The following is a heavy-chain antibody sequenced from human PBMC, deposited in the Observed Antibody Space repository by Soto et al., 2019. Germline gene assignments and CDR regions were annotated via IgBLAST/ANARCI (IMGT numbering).Heavy chain of an antibody. CDR2: ISYDGSNK. CDR1: GFTFSSYG. V-gene: IGHV3-30*18. J-gene: IGHJ6*02. D-gene: IGHD1-26*01. Sequence: PGGSLRLSCAASGFTFSSYGMHWVRQAPGKGLEWVAVISYDGSNKYYADSVKGRFTISRDNSKNTLYLQMNSLRAEDTAVYYCAKDRLGDRVSYYYGMDVWGQGTTVTVS. CDR3: AKDRLGDRVSYYYGMDV.